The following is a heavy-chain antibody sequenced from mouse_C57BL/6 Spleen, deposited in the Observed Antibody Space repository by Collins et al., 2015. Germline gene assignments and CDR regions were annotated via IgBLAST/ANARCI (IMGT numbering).Heavy chain of an antibody. D-gene: IGHD2-1*01. Sequence: QIQLQQSGAELASPGASVTLSCKASGYTFTDHIMNWVKKRPGQGLEWIGRIYPVSGETNYNQKFMGKATFSVDRSSSTVYMVLNSLTSEDPAVYYCGRSGYGNYGPYYFDYWGQGTTLTVSS. CDR3: GRSGYGNYGPYYFDY. CDR1: GYTFTDHI. J-gene: IGHJ2*01. V-gene: IGHV1-11*01. CDR2: IYPVSGET.